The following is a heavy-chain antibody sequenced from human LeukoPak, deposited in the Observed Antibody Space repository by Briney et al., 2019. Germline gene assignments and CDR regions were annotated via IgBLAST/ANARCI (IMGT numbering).Heavy chain of an antibody. J-gene: IGHJ5*02. D-gene: IGHD6-13*01. V-gene: IGHV4-59*13. Sequence: PSETLSLTCTVSGGSISSYYWSWIRQPPGKGLEWIGYIYYSGSTNYNPSLKSRVTISVDTSKNQFSLKLSSVTVADTAVYYCASGAAAGTRMKYNWFDPWGQGTLVTVSS. CDR2: IYYSGST. CDR3: ASGAAAGTRMKYNWFDP. CDR1: GGSISSYY.